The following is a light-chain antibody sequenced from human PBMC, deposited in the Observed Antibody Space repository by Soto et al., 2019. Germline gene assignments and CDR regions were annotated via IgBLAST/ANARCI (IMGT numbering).Light chain of an antibody. Sequence: DIQMTQSPSSLSASLGDRVTITCRASQGVSTFLAWFQQKPGKAPKSLIYFASSLQSGVPSRFSGSGSGTDFTLTISSLHPEDFATYYCQQYNVYPFTFGGGTKVEIK. CDR1: QGVSTF. CDR2: FAS. V-gene: IGKV1-16*01. CDR3: QQYNVYPFT. J-gene: IGKJ4*01.